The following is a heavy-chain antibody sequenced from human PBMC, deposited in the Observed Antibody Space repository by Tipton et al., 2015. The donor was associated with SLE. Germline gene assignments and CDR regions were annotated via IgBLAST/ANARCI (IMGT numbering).Heavy chain of an antibody. Sequence: TLSLTCAVYGGSFSGYYWSWIRQPPGKGLEWIGEINHSGSTNYNPSLKSRVTISVDTSKNQFSLKLSSVTAADTAVYYCARRQAAYCGGDCSYYFDYWGQGTLVTVSS. CDR3: ARRQAAYCGGDCSYYFDY. D-gene: IGHD2-21*01. J-gene: IGHJ4*02. V-gene: IGHV4-34*01. CDR2: INHSGST. CDR1: GGSFSGYY.